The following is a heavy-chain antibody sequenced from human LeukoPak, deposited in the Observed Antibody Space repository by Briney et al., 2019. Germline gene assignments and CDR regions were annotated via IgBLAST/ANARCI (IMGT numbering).Heavy chain of an antibody. D-gene: IGHD6-13*01. CDR2: IKQDGSEK. V-gene: IGHV3-7*01. CDR1: GFTFSSYW. CDR3: ARGEIAAAENYFDY. Sequence: PGGSLRLSCAASGFTFSSYWMSWVRQAPGKGLEWVANIKQDGSEKYYVDSVKGRFTISRDNAKNSLYLQMNSLRAEDTAVYYCARGEIAAAENYFDYWGQGTLVTVSS. J-gene: IGHJ4*02.